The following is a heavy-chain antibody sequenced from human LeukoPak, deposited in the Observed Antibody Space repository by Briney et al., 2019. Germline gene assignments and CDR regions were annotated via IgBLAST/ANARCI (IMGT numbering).Heavy chain of an antibody. J-gene: IGHJ4*02. CDR3: AKDKGYSSSWYYFDY. CDR1: GFTFDDYA. CDR2: ISWNSGSI. V-gene: IGHV3-9*01. Sequence: GGSLRLSCAASGFTFDDYAMHWVRQAPGKGLEWVSGISWNSGSIGYADSMKGRFTISRDNAKNSLYLQMNSLRAEDTALYYCAKDKGYSSSWYYFDYWGQGTLVTVSS. D-gene: IGHD6-13*01.